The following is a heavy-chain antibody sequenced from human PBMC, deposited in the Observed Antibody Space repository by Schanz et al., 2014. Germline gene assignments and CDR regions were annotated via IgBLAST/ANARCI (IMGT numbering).Heavy chain of an antibody. V-gene: IGHV3-33*01. J-gene: IGHJ1*01. CDR3: ASGVHVSSLQKGLQF. CDR2: IWSDGSTK. Sequence: VQLVESGGGLVKPGGSLRLSCAASGFTFSSYGMHWVRQAPGKGLEWVAVIWSDGSTKYYADSVKGRFTISRDNAKNSVSLQMRRLRVEDTAVYYCASGVHVSSLQKGLQFWGRGTLVIVSS. CDR1: GFTFSSYG. D-gene: IGHD3-10*01.